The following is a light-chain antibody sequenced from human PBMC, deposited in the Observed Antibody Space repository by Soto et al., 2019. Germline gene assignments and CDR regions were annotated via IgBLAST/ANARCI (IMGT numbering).Light chain of an antibody. Sequence: EIVMTESPATVSLTPLERATLSCRASERLTGNLAWYQHRPGQAPRLLIYEVSTRATYIPARFSGRGSRTEFTLTISSLQAEDSAVYYCQQYQDWPRTFGQGTKVDNK. V-gene: IGKV3-15*01. CDR2: EVS. CDR3: QQYQDWPRT. J-gene: IGKJ1*01. CDR1: ERLTGN.